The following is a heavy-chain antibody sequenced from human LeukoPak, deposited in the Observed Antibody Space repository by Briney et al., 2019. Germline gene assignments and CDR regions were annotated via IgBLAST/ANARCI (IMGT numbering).Heavy chain of an antibody. Sequence: GGSMRLSCAASGFTVSSNYMSWVRQAPGKGLEWVSAIYSGGSTYYADSVKGRFTISRDNSKNTLYLQMNSLRAEDTAVYYCARDATLGIAAAGPHYYYYGRDVWGQGTTVTVSS. V-gene: IGHV3-66*01. J-gene: IGHJ6*02. CDR1: GFTVSSNY. CDR2: IYSGGST. D-gene: IGHD6-13*01. CDR3: ARDATLGIAAAGPHYYYYGRDV.